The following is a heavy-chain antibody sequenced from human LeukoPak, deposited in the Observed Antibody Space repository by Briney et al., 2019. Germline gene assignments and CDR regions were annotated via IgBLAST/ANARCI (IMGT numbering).Heavy chain of an antibody. D-gene: IGHD6-19*01. CDR1: GYTFTGYY. Sequence: ASVKVSCKASGYTFTGYYMHWVRQAPGQGLEWMGWISAYNGNTNYAQKLQGRVTMTTDTSTSTAYMELRSLRSDDTAVYYCARSPSGWSDYWGQGTLVTVSS. V-gene: IGHV1-18*04. CDR2: ISAYNGNT. CDR3: ARSPSGWSDY. J-gene: IGHJ4*02.